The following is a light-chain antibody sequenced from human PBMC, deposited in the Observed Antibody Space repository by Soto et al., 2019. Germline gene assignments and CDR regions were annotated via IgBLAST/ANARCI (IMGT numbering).Light chain of an antibody. Sequence: QSALTQPASVSGSPGQSITISCTGTSSDVGGYNYVSWYQQHPGKAPKLMIYDVSNRPSGVSNRFSGSKSGNTASLTISGLQAEDEAHYYCSSYTSSSTPLFGGGTQLTVL. CDR2: DVS. V-gene: IGLV2-14*01. CDR3: SSYTSSSTPL. CDR1: SSDVGGYNY. J-gene: IGLJ2*01.